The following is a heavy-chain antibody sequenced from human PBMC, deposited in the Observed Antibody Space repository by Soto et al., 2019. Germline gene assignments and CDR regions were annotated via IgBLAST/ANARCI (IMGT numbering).Heavy chain of an antibody. J-gene: IGHJ4*02. CDR3: ARVSRRAPIKQQRQWLLDY. D-gene: IGHD5-12*01. V-gene: IGHV1-2*02. CDR1: GYTFTGYY. Sequence: QVQLVQSGAEVKKPGASVKVSCKASGYTFTGYYMHWVRQAPGQGLEWMGWINPNSGGTNYAQKFQGRVTMTRDTSISPAYMELSRLRSDDTAVYYCARVSRRAPIKQQRQWLLDYLGQGTLVTVSS. CDR2: INPNSGGT.